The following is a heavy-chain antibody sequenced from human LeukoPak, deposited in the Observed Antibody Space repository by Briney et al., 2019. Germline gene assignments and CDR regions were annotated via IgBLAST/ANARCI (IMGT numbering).Heavy chain of an antibody. V-gene: IGHV3-11*04. Sequence: GGSLRLSCAASGFTFSDYYMSWIRQAPGKGLEWISYISSSGDTIFYADSVKGRFTISRDNAKNSLYLQMNSLRADDTAVYYCASAYCYYYMDVWGKGTTVTVSS. CDR3: ASAYCYYYMDV. CDR1: GFTFSDYY. CDR2: ISSSGDTI. J-gene: IGHJ6*03.